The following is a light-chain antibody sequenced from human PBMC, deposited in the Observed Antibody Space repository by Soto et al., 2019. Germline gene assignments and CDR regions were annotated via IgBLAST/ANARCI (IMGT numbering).Light chain of an antibody. J-gene: IGLJ2*01. V-gene: IGLV6-57*04. CDR3: QYYDSSGVV. CDR1: SGSIANNS. Sequence: NSMLTQPHSAAGSPGKRVTISCTRSSGSIANNSINWYQQRPGSAPTTVIFENNQRPSGVPDRFSGSTDGSSNSAAITISGLQTEAEADYDAQYYDSSGVVFGGGTKLTVL. CDR2: ENN.